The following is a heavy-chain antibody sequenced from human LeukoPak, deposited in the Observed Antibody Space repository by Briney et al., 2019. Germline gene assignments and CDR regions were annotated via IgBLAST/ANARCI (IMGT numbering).Heavy chain of an antibody. D-gene: IGHD1-14*01. CDR3: ARLRTFDY. CDR1: GFTFSNYW. J-gene: IGHJ4*02. Sequence: GGSLRLSCAASGFTFSNYWMSWVRQSPGKGLEWVANIKQDGSEKYYVGSVKGRFTISRDNADNSLYLQMNSLRAEDTAVYYCARLRTFDYWGQGTLVTVSS. CDR2: IKQDGSEK. V-gene: IGHV3-7*03.